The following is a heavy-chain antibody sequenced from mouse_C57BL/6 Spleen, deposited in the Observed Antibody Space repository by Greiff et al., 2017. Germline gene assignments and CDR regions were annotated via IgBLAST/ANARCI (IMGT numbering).Heavy chain of an antibody. CDR3: ARLHDGYTGPIGYAMDY. J-gene: IGHJ4*01. V-gene: IGHV1-72*01. CDR2: IDPNSGGT. D-gene: IGHD2-3*01. Sequence: VQLQQPGAELVKPGASVKLSCKASGYTFTSYWMHWVKQRPGRGLEWIGRIDPNSGGTKYNEKFKSKATLTVDKPSSTAYMQLSSLTSEDYAVYYCARLHDGYTGPIGYAMDYWGQGTSVTVSS. CDR1: GYTFTSYW.